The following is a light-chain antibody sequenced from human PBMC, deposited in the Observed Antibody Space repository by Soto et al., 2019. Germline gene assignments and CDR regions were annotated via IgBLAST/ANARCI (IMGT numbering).Light chain of an antibody. CDR1: TSNFGSNS. V-gene: IGLV1-44*01. J-gene: IGLJ2*01. CDR3: AAYDDSETGVL. CDR2: GNN. Sequence: QSVLTQSPSASGTPGQRVTISCTGGTSNFGSNSENWYQQHPGTAPKVVIYGNNQRPSGVPDRFSGSKSGTSASLAISGLQSDDEADYYCAAYDDSETGVLFGGGTKLTVL.